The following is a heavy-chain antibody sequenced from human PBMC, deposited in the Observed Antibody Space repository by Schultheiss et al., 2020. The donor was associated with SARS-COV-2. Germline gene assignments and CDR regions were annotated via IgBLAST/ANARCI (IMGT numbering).Heavy chain of an antibody. J-gene: IGHJ6*02. V-gene: IGHV4-4*02. CDR3: ASSNRLRGYSYGYHYYYGMDV. CDR2: INHSGST. D-gene: IGHD5-18*01. Sequence: SETLSLTCAVSGGSISSSNWWSWVRQPPGKGLEWIGEINHSGSTNYNPSLKSRVTISVDTSKNQFSLKLSSVTAADTAVYYCASSNRLRGYSYGYHYYYGMDVWGQGTTVTVSS. CDR1: GGSISSSNW.